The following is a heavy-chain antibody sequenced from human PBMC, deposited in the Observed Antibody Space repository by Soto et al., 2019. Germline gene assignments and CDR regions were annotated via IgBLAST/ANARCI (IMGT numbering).Heavy chain of an antibody. CDR2: INAGNGNT. V-gene: IGHV1-3*01. CDR1: GYTFTSYA. D-gene: IGHD1-26*01. CDR3: ARDAPVYSGNYGGVFDS. Sequence: VASVKVSCKASGYTFTSYAMHWVRQAPGQRLEWMGWINAGNGNTKYSQKFQGRVTITRDTSASTAYMELSSLRSEDTAAYYCARDAPVYSGNYGGVFDSWGQGTLVTVSS. J-gene: IGHJ4*02.